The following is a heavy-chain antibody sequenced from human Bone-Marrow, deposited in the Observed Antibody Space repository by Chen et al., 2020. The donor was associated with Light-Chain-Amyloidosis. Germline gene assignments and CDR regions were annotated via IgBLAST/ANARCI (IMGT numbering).Heavy chain of an antibody. Sequence: EVQLLESVGGLVQPGGSLRLSCAAPGFTFSSYAMNWVRQAPGKGLEWVSAISGSGGSTYYADSVKGRFTISRDNSKNTLYLQMNSLRAEDTAVYYCAKDRWDYYDSSGYYGYFDYWGQGTLVTVSS. CDR2: ISGSGGST. J-gene: IGHJ4*02. CDR1: GFTFSSYA. D-gene: IGHD3-22*01. V-gene: IGHV3-23*01. CDR3: AKDRWDYYDSSGYYGYFDY.